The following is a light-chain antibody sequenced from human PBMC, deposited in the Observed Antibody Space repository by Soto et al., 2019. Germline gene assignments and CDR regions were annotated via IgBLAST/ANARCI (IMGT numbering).Light chain of an antibody. CDR2: GAS. CDR1: QSVSSSY. CDR3: QQYGSSLIT. V-gene: IGKV3-20*01. J-gene: IGKJ5*01. Sequence: EIVLTQSSGPLSLSPGERATLSCRSSQSVSSSYLAWYQQKAGQAPRLLIYGASGRATGIPDRFSGSGSGTDFTLTISRLEPEDVAVYYCQQYGSSLITLPQGTRLEI.